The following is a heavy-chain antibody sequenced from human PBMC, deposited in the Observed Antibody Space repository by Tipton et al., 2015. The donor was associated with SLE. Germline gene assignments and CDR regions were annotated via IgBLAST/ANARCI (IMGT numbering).Heavy chain of an antibody. D-gene: IGHD2-15*01. CDR1: GGSISSYY. J-gene: IGHJ5*02. CDR2: IYHSGST. CDR3: AREGGGFP. V-gene: IGHV4-59*12. Sequence: TLSLTCTVSGGSISSYYWSWIRQPPGKGLEWIGSIYHSGSTYYNPSLKSRVTISVDTSKNQFSLKLSSVTAADTAVYYCAREGGGFPWGQGTLVTVSS.